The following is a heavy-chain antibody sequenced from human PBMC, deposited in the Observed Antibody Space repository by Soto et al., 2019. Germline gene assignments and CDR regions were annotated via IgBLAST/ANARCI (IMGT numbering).Heavy chain of an antibody. CDR1: GGSISSYY. V-gene: IGHV4-59*01. CDR3: ARLGLYDSSGYYVDY. Sequence: SETLSLTCTVSGGSISSYYWSWIRQPPGKGLEWIGYIYYSGSTNYNPSLKSRVTISVDTSKNQFSLKLSSVTAADTAVYYCARLGLYDSSGYYVDYWGQGTLVTVSS. D-gene: IGHD3-22*01. J-gene: IGHJ4*02. CDR2: IYYSGST.